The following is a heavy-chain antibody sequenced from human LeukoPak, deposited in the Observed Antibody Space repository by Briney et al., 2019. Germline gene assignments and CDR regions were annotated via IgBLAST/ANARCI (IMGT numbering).Heavy chain of an antibody. J-gene: IGHJ4*02. CDR1: GGSFSGYY. Sequence: PSETLSLTCAVYGGSFSGYYWSWIRQPPGKGLEWIGEINHSGSTNYNPSLKSRVTISVDTSKNHFSLWLSSVTAADTAVYYCARGRSLLWFEDWGQATLVTVSS. CDR2: INHSGST. D-gene: IGHD3-10*01. CDR3: ARGRSLLWFED. V-gene: IGHV4-34*01.